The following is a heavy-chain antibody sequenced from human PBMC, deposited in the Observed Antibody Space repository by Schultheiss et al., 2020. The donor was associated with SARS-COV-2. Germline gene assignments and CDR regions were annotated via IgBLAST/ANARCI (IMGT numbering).Heavy chain of an antibody. V-gene: IGHV3-33*08. J-gene: IGHJ4*02. D-gene: IGHD6-19*01. CDR1: GFTFSSYE. CDR3: ARDGLPGIAVAGYNPFDY. CDR2: IWYDGSNK. Sequence: GESLKISCAASGFTFSSYEMNWVRQAPGKGLEWVAVIWYDGSNKYYADSVKGRFTISRDNSKNTLYLQMNSLRAEDTAVYYCARDGLPGIAVAGYNPFDYWGQGTLVTVSS.